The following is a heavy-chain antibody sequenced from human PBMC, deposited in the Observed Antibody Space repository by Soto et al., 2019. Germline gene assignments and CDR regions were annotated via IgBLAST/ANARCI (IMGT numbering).Heavy chain of an antibody. D-gene: IGHD1-1*01. CDR2: FDPEDGET. J-gene: IGHJ6*03. CDR1: GYTLTELS. Sequence: ASVKVSCKVSGYTLTELSMHWVRQAPGKGLEWMGGFDPEDGETIYAQKFQGRVTMTEDTSTDTAYMELSSLRSEDTAVYYCWMGWDHYYYMDVWGKGTTVTVSS. CDR3: WMGWDHYYYMDV. V-gene: IGHV1-24*01.